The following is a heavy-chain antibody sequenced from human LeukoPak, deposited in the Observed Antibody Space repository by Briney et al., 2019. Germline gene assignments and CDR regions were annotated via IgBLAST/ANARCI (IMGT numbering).Heavy chain of an antibody. CDR2: ICTSGST. CDR1: GGSISNYY. Sequence: SETLSLTCTVSGGSISNYYWSWIRQPAGKGLEWIGRICTSGSTNYSPSLKSRVTMSIDTSKNQFSLKLSSVTAADTAVYYCARGRTGTLTAYYYYYMDVWGKGTTVTVSS. D-gene: IGHD1-14*01. V-gene: IGHV4-4*07. J-gene: IGHJ6*03. CDR3: ARGRTGTLTAYYYYYMDV.